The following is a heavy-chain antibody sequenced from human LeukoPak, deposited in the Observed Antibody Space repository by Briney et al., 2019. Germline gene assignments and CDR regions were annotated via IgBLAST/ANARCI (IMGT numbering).Heavy chain of an antibody. CDR2: ISYDGSKK. CDR3: VKDTAEIVVVTAPDY. CDR1: GFTFTSNG. V-gene: IGHV3-30*18. D-gene: IGHD2-21*02. Sequence: TGGSLRLSCAASGFTFTSNGMHWVRQAPGKGLEWVAVISYDGSKKYYSDSVQGRFTISRDNSKNTLYLQMNSLRAEDTGVYYCVKDTAEIVVVTAPDYWGQGTLVTVSS. J-gene: IGHJ4*02.